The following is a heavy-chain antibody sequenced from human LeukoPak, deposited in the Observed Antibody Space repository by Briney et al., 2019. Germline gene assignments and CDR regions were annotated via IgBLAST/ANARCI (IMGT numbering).Heavy chain of an antibody. CDR3: AREGRPQRLFDF. CDR2: IFHSGST. V-gene: IGHV4-30-2*01. D-gene: IGHD6-25*01. CDR1: GGSISSSSYY. Sequence: SETLSLTCTVSGGSISSSSYYWSWIRQPPGKGLEWIGNIFHSGSTYYSPSLKSRVTISVDRSNNQFSLKLSSVTAADTAVYYCAREGRPQRLFDFWGQGTLVTVSS. J-gene: IGHJ4*02.